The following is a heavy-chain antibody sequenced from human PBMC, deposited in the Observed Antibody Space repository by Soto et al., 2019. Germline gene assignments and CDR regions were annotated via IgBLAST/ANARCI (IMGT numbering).Heavy chain of an antibody. CDR2: ISYDGSNK. D-gene: IGHD6-19*01. Sequence: QVQLVESGGGVVQPGRSVRLSCAASGFTFSSYGMHWVRQAPGKGLEWVAVISYDGSNKYYADSVKGRFTISRDNSKNTLYLQMNSLRAEDTAVYYCAKDPVYSSGQVRYYFDYWGQGTLVTVSS. CDR1: GFTFSSYG. CDR3: AKDPVYSSGQVRYYFDY. J-gene: IGHJ4*02. V-gene: IGHV3-30*18.